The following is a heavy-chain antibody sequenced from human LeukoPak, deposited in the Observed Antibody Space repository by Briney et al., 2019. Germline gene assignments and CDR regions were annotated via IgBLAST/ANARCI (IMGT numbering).Heavy chain of an antibody. CDR1: GGSISDSY. D-gene: IGHD5-24*01. J-gene: IGHJ4*02. CDR2: INHSGST. Sequence: PSETLSLTCSVSGGSISDSYWSWIRQPPGKGLEWIGEINHSGSTNYNPSLKSRVTISVDTSKNQFSPKLSSVTAADTAVYYCARRRWLQLTGFDYWGQGTLVTVSS. CDR3: ARRRWLQLTGFDY. V-gene: IGHV4-34*01.